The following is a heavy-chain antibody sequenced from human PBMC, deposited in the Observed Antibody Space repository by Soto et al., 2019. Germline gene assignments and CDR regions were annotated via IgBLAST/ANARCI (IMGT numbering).Heavy chain of an antibody. J-gene: IGHJ4*02. D-gene: IGHD6-19*01. CDR1: GYTFTTYY. CDR2: INPNGGST. Sequence: QVQLVQSGAEVKKPGASVKISCKGSGYTFTTYYMHWVRQAPGQGLEWMGIINPNGGSTSYAQKVQGRVTMTRDTSTSTVYMELSSLRSEDTAGYYCAARSGMGFDYWGQGTLVTVSS. V-gene: IGHV1-46*03. CDR3: AARSGMGFDY.